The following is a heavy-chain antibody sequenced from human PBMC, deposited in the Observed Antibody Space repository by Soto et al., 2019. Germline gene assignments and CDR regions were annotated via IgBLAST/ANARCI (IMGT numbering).Heavy chain of an antibody. V-gene: IGHV1-3*01. Sequence: ASVKVSCKASGYTYISYSMHWVRQAPGQRLEWMGWINAGNGNTKYSQKFQGRVTITRDTSASTAYMELSSLRSEDTAVYYCARGTTLPTPLDYWGQGTLVTVSS. D-gene: IGHD1-1*01. J-gene: IGHJ4*02. CDR1: GYTYISYS. CDR2: INAGNGNT. CDR3: ARGTTLPTPLDY.